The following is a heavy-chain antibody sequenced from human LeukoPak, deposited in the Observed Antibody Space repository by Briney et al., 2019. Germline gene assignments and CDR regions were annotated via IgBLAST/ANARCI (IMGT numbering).Heavy chain of an antibody. D-gene: IGHD3-9*01. CDR1: GYTFTGYY. CDR3: VFKQKTAYEIGFDP. CDR2: INPNSGAT. Sequence: ASVNVSCKASGYTFTGYYMHWVRQAPGQGLELMGWINPNSGATNYAQIFQGRVTMTRDTSISTAYMELNRLISDDTAIYFFVFKQKTAYEIGFDPWGQGTLVTVSS. J-gene: IGHJ5*02. V-gene: IGHV1-2*02.